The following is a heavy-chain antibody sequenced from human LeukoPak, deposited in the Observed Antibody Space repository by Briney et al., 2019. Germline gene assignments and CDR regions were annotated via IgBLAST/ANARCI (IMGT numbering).Heavy chain of an antibody. CDR3: ARAYQHLGGLSFPGS. D-gene: IGHD3-16*01. J-gene: IGHJ5*02. CDR2: INPNTGNP. CDR1: GYTFTSYA. Sequence: ASVKVSCKASGYTFTSYATNWVRQAPGQGLEWMGWINPNTGNPSYAQGLTGRFVFSLDTSVSTTYLQISSLKPEDTAVYYCARAYQHLGGLSFPGSWGQGTLVTVSS. V-gene: IGHV7-4-1*02.